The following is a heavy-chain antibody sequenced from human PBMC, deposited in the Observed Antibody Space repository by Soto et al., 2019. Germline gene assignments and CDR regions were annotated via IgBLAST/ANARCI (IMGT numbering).Heavy chain of an antibody. V-gene: IGHV1-46*01. CDR2: INPSGGST. Sequence: ASVKVSCKASGYTFTSYYMHWVRQAPGQGLEWMGIINPSGGSTSYAQKFQGRVTMTRDTSTSTVYMELSSLRSEDTAVYYCARDPSAVTAYNWFDPCGQGTLVTVSS. J-gene: IGHJ5*02. D-gene: IGHD4-17*01. CDR3: ARDPSAVTAYNWFDP. CDR1: GYTFTSYY.